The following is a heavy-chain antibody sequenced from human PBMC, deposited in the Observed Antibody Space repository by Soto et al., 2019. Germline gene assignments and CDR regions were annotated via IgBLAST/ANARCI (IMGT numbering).Heavy chain of an antibody. Sequence: GGSLRLSCAASGFTFSSYWMHWVRQAPGKGLVWVSRNNSEGSSTSYADSVKGRFTISRDNAKNTLYLQLNSLRAEDTAVYYCARSALGSSFWFDPWGQGT. CDR2: NNSEGSST. D-gene: IGHD2-2*01. J-gene: IGHJ5*02. CDR3: ARSALGSSFWFDP. CDR1: GFTFSSYW. V-gene: IGHV3-74*01.